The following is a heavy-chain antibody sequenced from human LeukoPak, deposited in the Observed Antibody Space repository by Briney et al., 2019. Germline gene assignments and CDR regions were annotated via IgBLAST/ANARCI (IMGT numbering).Heavy chain of an antibody. J-gene: IGHJ4*02. CDR3: VRVPGMVPKMVFDY. D-gene: IGHD2-8*01. V-gene: IGHV4-39*07. CDR2: IYYSGNT. Sequence: PSETLSLTCTVSGDSIRSTTFYWGWIRQPPGKGLEWIGSIYYSGNTYYNPSLKSRVTISVDTSKNQFSLKLSSVTAADTAVYYCVRVPGMVPKMVFDYWGQGTLVTVSS. CDR1: GDSIRSTTFY.